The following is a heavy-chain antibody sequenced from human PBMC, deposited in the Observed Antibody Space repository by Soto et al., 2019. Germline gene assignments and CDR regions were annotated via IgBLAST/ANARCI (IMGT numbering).Heavy chain of an antibody. CDR1: GFTSNNSW. CDR3: ARDLNWGQVDY. V-gene: IGHV3-74*01. D-gene: IGHD3-16*01. Sequence: EVQLVESGGGLVQPGGSLRLSCAASGFTSNNSWRHWVRQAPGEGLVWVSRLNGDGTTTNYADSVKGRFTISRDNAKNILYLQMNSLRAEDTAVYYCARDLNWGQVDYWGQGTLVTVSS. CDR2: LNGDGTTT. J-gene: IGHJ4*02.